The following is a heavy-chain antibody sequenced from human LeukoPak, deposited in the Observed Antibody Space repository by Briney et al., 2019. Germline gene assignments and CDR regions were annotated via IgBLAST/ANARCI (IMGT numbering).Heavy chain of an antibody. V-gene: IGHV4-39*01. Sequence: VXXXSXXSSSYYWGWIRQTPGKGLEWIGSIYYSGSTFYSPSLKSRFTISXXTSKNPFSLKLSSVSAADRAVDXXXXXXXRSYYARGFDYWGQGTLVTVSS. CDR3: XXXXXRSYYARGFDY. D-gene: IGHD1-26*01. CDR2: IYYSGST. CDR1: XXSXXSSSYY. J-gene: IGHJ4*02.